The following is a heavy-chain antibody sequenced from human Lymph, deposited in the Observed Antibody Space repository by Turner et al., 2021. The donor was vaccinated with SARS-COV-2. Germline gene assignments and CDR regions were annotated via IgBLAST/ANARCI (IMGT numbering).Heavy chain of an antibody. V-gene: IGHV1-2*02. Sequence: QVQLVQSGAEVRNPGASVKVSCKASGYTFTGYYMHWVRQAPGQGLEWMGWINPNRGGTYYAQKFQGRVTVTRDTSISTAYMELSRLRSDDTAVYYCARDSSSGWQFDYWGQGTLVTVSS. J-gene: IGHJ4*02. D-gene: IGHD6-19*01. CDR3: ARDSSSGWQFDY. CDR1: GYTFTGYY. CDR2: INPNRGGT.